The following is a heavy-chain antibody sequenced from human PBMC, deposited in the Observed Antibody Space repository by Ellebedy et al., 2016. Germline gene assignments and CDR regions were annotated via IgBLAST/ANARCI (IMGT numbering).Heavy chain of an antibody. CDR3: ARVAGIVGATDY. V-gene: IGHV4-59*01. J-gene: IGHJ4*02. D-gene: IGHD1-26*01. CDR1: GGSISSFY. CDR2: IYYSGST. Sequence: SETLSLTCTVSGGSISSFYWSWIRQPPGKGLEWIGYIYYSGSTNYNPSLKSRVTISLDTSKNQFSLKLSSVTAADTAVYYCARVAGIVGATDYWGQGTLVTVSS.